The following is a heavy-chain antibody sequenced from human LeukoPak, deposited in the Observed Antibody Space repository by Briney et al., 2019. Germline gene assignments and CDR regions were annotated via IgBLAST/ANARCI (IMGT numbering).Heavy chain of an antibody. CDR1: GFTFSSHS. CDR2: ISGSSSTI. J-gene: IGHJ4*02. V-gene: IGHV3-48*04. D-gene: IGHD6-19*01. CDR3: ARHQWMGNFDY. Sequence: PGGSLRLSCAASGFTFSSHSMNWVRQAPGEGLEWISYISGSSSTIIYADSVEGRFTISRDNAKNSLYLQMNSLRAEDTAVYYCARHQWMGNFDYWGQGTLVTVSS.